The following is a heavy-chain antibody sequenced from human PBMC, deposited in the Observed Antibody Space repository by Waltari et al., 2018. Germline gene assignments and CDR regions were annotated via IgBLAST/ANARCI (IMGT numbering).Heavy chain of an antibody. CDR2: INHSGST. J-gene: IGHJ6*02. D-gene: IGHD1-26*01. CDR1: GGSFSGYY. CDR3: ARQDSYNGGYYYYGMDV. Sequence: QVQLQQWGAGLLKPSETLSLTCAVYGGSFSGYYWSWIRQPPGKGLEWIGEINHSGSTNYNPSLKSRVTISVDTSKNQFSLKLSSVTAADTAVYYCARQDSYNGGYYYYGMDVWGQGTTVTVSS. V-gene: IGHV4-34*01.